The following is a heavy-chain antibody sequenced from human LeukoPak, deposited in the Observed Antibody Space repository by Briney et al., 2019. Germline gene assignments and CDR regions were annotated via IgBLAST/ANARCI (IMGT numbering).Heavy chain of an antibody. Sequence: GGSLRLSCAASGFTFSSYAMHWVRQAPGKGLEGVAVISYDGSNKYYADSVKGRFTISRDNSKNTLYLQMNSLRAEDTAVYYCARGGWEYDAFDIWGQGTMVTVSS. J-gene: IGHJ3*02. D-gene: IGHD1-26*01. CDR1: GFTFSSYA. CDR3: ARGGWEYDAFDI. CDR2: ISYDGSNK. V-gene: IGHV3-30-3*01.